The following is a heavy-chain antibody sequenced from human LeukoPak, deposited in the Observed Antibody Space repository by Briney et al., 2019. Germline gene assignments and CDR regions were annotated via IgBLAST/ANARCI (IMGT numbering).Heavy chain of an antibody. CDR2: INPGDSDT. CDR1: GYRFTSYW. Sequence: GGSLKISCKGSGYRFTSYWIGWVRQMPGKGLECMGIINPGDSDTRYSPSFQGQVTISADKSNSTAYLKWSSLKASDTAMYYCARHPDCTRTSCYVDYYGMDVWGQGTTVTVSS. V-gene: IGHV5-51*01. D-gene: IGHD2-2*01. J-gene: IGHJ6*02. CDR3: ARHPDCTRTSCYVDYYGMDV.